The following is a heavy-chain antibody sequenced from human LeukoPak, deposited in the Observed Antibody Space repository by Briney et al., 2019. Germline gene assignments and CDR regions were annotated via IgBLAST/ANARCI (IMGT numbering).Heavy chain of an antibody. CDR1: GFTFNNFG. D-gene: IGHD6-13*01. V-gene: IGHV3-30*02. Sequence: GGSLRLSCAASGFTFNNFGMHWVRQAPGKGLEWVTFIQYDGSNKYYADSVKGRFTISRDNSKNTLYLQVNSLRAEDTAVYYCAKAPYSSPGDYMDVWGKGTTVTVSS. CDR3: AKAPYSSPGDYMDV. CDR2: IQYDGSNK. J-gene: IGHJ6*03.